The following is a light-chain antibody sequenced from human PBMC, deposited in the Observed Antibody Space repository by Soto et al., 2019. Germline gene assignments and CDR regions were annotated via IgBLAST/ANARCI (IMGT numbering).Light chain of an antibody. CDR1: QSITTF. V-gene: IGKV1-5*01. CDR2: DAS. J-gene: IGKJ5*01. Sequence: DIQMTQSPSSLSASVGDRVTITCRASQSITTFLNWYQQKPGKAPKLLIYDASSLESGVPSRFSGSGSGTEFTLTISSLQPDDFATYYCQQYNSYRITFGQGTRLEIK. CDR3: QQYNSYRIT.